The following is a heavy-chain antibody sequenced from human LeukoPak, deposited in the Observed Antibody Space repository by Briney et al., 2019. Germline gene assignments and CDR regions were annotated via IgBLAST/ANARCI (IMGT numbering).Heavy chain of an antibody. CDR3: ARGWSDSSSWWKEYVDKRYYYYYYMDV. Sequence: ASVKVSCKASGYTFTSHYMHWVRQAPGQGLEWMGIINPSGGSTSYAQKFQGRVTMTRDMSTSTVYMELSSLRSEDTAVYYCARGWSDSSSWWKEYVDKRYYYYYYMDVWGKGTTVTVSS. V-gene: IGHV1-46*01. CDR2: INPSGGST. J-gene: IGHJ6*03. D-gene: IGHD6-13*01. CDR1: GYTFTSHY.